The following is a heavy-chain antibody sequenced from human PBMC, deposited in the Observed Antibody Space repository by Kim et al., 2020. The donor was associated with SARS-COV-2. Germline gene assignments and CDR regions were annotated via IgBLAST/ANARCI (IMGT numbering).Heavy chain of an antibody. V-gene: IGHV3-53*04. CDR2: IYSGGST. J-gene: IGHJ3*02. CDR3: ARGWGGENYYDSSGYYFFGDAFDI. D-gene: IGHD3-22*01. CDR1: GFTVSSNY. Sequence: GGSLRLSCAASGFTVSSNYMSWVRQAPGKGLEWVSVIYSGGSTYYADSVKGRFTISRHNSKNTLYFQMNSLGAEDMAVYYCARGWGGENYYDSSGYYFFGDAFDIWGQGTMVTVSS.